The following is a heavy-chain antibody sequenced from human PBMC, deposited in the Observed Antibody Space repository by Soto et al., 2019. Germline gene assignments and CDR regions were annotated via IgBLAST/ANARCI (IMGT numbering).Heavy chain of an antibody. CDR2: IYWDDDK. D-gene: IGHD4-17*01. J-gene: IGHJ5*02. CDR3: AHRLGYGDYEDWFDP. V-gene: IGHV2-5*02. CDR1: GFSLSTSEVG. Sequence: QITLKESGPTLVKPTQTLTLTCTFSGFSLSTSEVGVGWIRQPPGKALEWLALIYWDDDKRYSPSLKSRLTITKDTSKYQVVLTMTNMDPVDTATYYCAHRLGYGDYEDWFDPWGQGTLVTVSS.